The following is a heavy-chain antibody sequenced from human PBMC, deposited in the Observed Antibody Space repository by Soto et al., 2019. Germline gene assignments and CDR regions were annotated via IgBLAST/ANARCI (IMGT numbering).Heavy chain of an antibody. Sequence: GGSLRLSCAASGFTFSSYAMSWVRQAPGKGLEWVSAISGSGGSTYYADSVKGRFTISRDNSKNTLYLQMNSLRAEDTAVYYCAKYPNIVVVPAAIDFPSAVWGKGTTVTVSS. CDR1: GFTFSSYA. D-gene: IGHD2-2*01. CDR2: ISGSGGST. V-gene: IGHV3-23*01. J-gene: IGHJ6*04. CDR3: AKYPNIVVVPAAIDFPSAV.